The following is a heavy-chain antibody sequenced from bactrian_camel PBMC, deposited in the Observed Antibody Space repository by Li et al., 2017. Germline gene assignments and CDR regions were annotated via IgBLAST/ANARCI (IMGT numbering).Heavy chain of an antibody. J-gene: IGHJ4*01. CDR1: GLNITAAS. V-gene: IGHV3S57*01. Sequence: HVQLVESGGGSVQAGESLRLTCIISGLNITAASVAWFRQDPGKVREGIAALANDGRTYYSDSVKGRFTISRDNAKNTLYLHLNSLKYEDTAVYYCASLSAVASTSMRSHWGQGTQVTVS. CDR3: ASLSAVASTSMRSH. CDR2: LANDGRT. D-gene: IGHD4*01.